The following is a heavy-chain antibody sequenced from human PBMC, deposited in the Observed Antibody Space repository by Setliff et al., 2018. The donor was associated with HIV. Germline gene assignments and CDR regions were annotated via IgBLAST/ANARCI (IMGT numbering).Heavy chain of an antibody. D-gene: IGHD2-8*02. Sequence: PSETLSLTCTVSGDSISSGDYYWSWIRQPPGKGLEWIGNIYYSGSTYYNPSLNSRVTMSVDKSRNQFSLKVSSVTAADTAVYYCARVSITYWYSIPRDYYYYMDVWGEGTTVTSP. V-gene: IGHV4-30-4*08. CDR3: ARVSITYWYSIPRDYYYYMDV. CDR1: GDSISSGDYY. J-gene: IGHJ6*03. CDR2: IYYSGST.